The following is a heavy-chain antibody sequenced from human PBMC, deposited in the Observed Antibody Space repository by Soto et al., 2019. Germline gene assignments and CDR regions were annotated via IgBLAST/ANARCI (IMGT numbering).Heavy chain of an antibody. Sequence: QVQLQESGPGLVKPSETLSLTCTVSGGSISSYYWSWIRQPPGKGLEWIGYIYYSGSTNYNPSLKSRATISVDTSKKQFSLKLSSVTAADAAVYYCARRYGGAFDIWGQGTMVTVSS. D-gene: IGHD3-10*01. CDR1: GGSISSYY. V-gene: IGHV4-59*08. J-gene: IGHJ3*02. CDR3: ARRYGGAFDI. CDR2: IYYSGST.